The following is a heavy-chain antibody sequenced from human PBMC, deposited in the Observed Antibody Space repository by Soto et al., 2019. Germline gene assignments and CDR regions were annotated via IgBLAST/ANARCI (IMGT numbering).Heavy chain of an antibody. CDR2: ISAYNGNT. CDR3: ARGDIVVVIAAFDY. CDR1: GYTFTTYG. D-gene: IGHD2-15*01. Sequence: QVQLVQSGDEVREPGASVKVSCKASGYTFTTYGINWVRQAPGQGLEWMGWISAYNGNTNYAQKLQGRVTMNTDTATSTAYMELRSLRSDDTAVYYCARGDIVVVIAAFDYWGQGTLVTVSS. J-gene: IGHJ4*02. V-gene: IGHV1-18*01.